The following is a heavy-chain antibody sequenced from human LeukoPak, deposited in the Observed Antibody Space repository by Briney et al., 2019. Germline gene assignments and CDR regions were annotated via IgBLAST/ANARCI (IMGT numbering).Heavy chain of an antibody. Sequence: GGSLRLSCAASGFTFSSYAMSWVRQAPGKGLEWVSGISGSGVSRYYADSVKGRSTISRDNSKRTLYLQLNSLRAEDTAVYYCAKDPGGDYYDSSGYTYFQYWGQGTLVTVSS. D-gene: IGHD3-22*01. J-gene: IGHJ1*01. CDR1: GFTFSSYA. CDR3: AKDPGGDYYDSSGYTYFQY. CDR2: ISGSGVSR. V-gene: IGHV3-23*01.